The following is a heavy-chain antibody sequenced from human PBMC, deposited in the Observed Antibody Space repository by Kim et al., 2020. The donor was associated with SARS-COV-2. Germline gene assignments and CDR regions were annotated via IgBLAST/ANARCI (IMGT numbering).Heavy chain of an antibody. CDR3: ARGSEWIQLWQSAFDI. CDR1: GFTFSSYE. V-gene: IGHV3-48*03. D-gene: IGHD5-18*01. CDR2: ISSSGSTI. J-gene: IGHJ3*02. Sequence: GGSLRLSCAASGFTFSSYEMNWVRQAPGKGLEWVSYISSSGSTIYYADSVKGRFTISRDNAKNSLYLQMNSLRAEDTAVYYCARGSEWIQLWQSAFDIWGQRAMVTVSS.